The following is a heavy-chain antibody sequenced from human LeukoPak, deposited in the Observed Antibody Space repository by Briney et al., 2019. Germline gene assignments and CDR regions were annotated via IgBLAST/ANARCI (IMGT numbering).Heavy chain of an antibody. CDR1: GFTFSSYA. D-gene: IGHD3-22*01. CDR3: ARDSSGYYLDY. CDR2: TSYDGSNK. J-gene: IGHJ4*02. Sequence: GGSLRLSCAASGFTFSSYAMHWVRQAPGKGLEWVAVTSYDGSNKYYADSVKGRFTISRDNSKNTPYLQMNSLRAEDTAVYYRARDSSGYYLDYWGQGTLVTVSS. V-gene: IGHV3-30-3*01.